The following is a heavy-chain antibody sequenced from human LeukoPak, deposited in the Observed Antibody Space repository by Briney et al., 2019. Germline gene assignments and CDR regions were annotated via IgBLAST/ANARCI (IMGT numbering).Heavy chain of an antibody. CDR2: INPNSGGT. Sequence: ASVKVSCKASGYTFTGYYMHWVRQAPGQGLEWMGWINPNSGGTNYAQKFQGRVTMTRDTSISTAYMELSRLSSDDTAVYYCARDLSWVVVAAGFDYWGQGTLVTVSS. CDR3: ARDLSWVVVAAGFDY. D-gene: IGHD2-15*01. V-gene: IGHV1-2*02. J-gene: IGHJ4*02. CDR1: GYTFTGYY.